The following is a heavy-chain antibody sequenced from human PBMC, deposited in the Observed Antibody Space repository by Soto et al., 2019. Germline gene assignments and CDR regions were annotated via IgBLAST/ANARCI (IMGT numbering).Heavy chain of an antibody. CDR1: GYTFTSYD. CDR3: ARGLYDILADSFVDYYYYMDV. Sequence: ASVKVSCKASGYTFTSYDINWVRQATGQGLEWKGWMNPNSGNTGYAQKFQGRVTMTRNTSISTAYMKLSSLRSEDTAVYYCARGLYDILADSFVDYYYYMDVWGQGTTVTVSS. V-gene: IGHV1-8*01. J-gene: IGHJ6*03. D-gene: IGHD3-9*01. CDR2: MNPNSGNT.